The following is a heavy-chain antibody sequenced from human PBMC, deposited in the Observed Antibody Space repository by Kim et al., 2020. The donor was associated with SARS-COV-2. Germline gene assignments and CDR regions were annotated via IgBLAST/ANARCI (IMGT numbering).Heavy chain of an antibody. CDR1: GFTFSSYG. CDR3: ARDLFPYCGGDCPLYFQH. V-gene: IGHV3-33*01. Sequence: GGSLRLSCAASGFTFSSYGMHWVRQAPGKGLEWVAVIWYDGSNKYYADSVKGRFTISRDNSKNTLYLQMNSLRAEDTAVYYCARDLFPYCGGDCPLYFQHWGQGTLVTVSS. D-gene: IGHD2-21*02. CDR2: IWYDGSNK. J-gene: IGHJ1*01.